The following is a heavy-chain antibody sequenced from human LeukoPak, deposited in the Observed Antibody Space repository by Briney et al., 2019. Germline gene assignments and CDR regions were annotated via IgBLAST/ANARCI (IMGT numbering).Heavy chain of an antibody. D-gene: IGHD3-10*01. CDR3: ARQDPYGSGISPLDY. V-gene: IGHV1-69*05. CDR2: IIPIFGTA. Sequence: ASVKVSCKASGYTFTGYYMHWVRQAPGQGLEWMGRIIPIFGTANYAQKFQGRVTITTDESTSTAYMELSSLRSEDTAVYYCARQDPYGSGISPLDYWGQGTLVTVSS. J-gene: IGHJ4*02. CDR1: GYTFTGYY.